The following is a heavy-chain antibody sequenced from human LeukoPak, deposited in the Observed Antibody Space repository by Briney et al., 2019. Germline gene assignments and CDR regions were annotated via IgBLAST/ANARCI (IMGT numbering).Heavy chain of an antibody. CDR1: GFILSSYW. J-gene: IGHJ4*02. V-gene: IGHV3-7*01. CDR2: IKEVGSEK. D-gene: IGHD1-26*01. CDR3: AREHDYYDYVDY. Sequence: GGSLRLSCAASGFILSSYWMSWVRQAPRKGLEWVANIKEVGSEKKYVDSVSGRFTISRDNAKNSVYLQMNSLTAEDTAVYYCAREHDYYDYVDYWGQGTLVTVSS.